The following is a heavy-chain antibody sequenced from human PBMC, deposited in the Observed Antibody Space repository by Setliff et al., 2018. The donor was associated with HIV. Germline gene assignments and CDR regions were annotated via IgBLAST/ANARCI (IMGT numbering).Heavy chain of an antibody. CDR1: GGSLSGYY. CDR3: ARDLHANYHVVEI. V-gene: IGHV4-34*01. J-gene: IGHJ3*02. Sequence: SETLSLTCAVYGGSLSGYYWRWIRQPPGKGLEWIGDVSHTGSTNYNPSLKSRITISADTPKNQFSLKLSSVTAADTAVYFCARDLHANYHVVEIWGPGTMVTVS. CDR2: VSHTGST. D-gene: IGHD2-15*01.